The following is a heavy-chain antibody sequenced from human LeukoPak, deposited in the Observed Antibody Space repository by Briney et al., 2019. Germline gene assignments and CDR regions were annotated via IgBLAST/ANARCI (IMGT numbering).Heavy chain of an antibody. CDR3: AREICLPSKRGFDP. V-gene: IGHV1-69*05. J-gene: IGHJ5*02. D-gene: IGHD3-10*02. Sequence: ASVKVSCKASGGTFSSYAISWVRQAPGQGLEWMGGIIPIFGTANYAQKFQGRVTITTDESTSTAYMELSSLRSEDTAVYYCAREICLPSKRGFDPWGQGTLVTVSS. CDR1: GGTFSSYA. CDR2: IIPIFGTA.